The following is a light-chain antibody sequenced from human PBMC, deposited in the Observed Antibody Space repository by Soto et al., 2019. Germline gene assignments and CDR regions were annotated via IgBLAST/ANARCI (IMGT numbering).Light chain of an antibody. Sequence: EIVMTQSPATLSVSPGERATLSCRASQSVSSNLAWYQQKPGQAPRLLIYGASTRATGIPARFSGSGSGTEITLTISVLQSEDFAVYYCQQYNKWPPLTFGGGTKVEIK. CDR1: QSVSSN. V-gene: IGKV3-15*01. CDR2: GAS. CDR3: QQYNKWPPLT. J-gene: IGKJ4*01.